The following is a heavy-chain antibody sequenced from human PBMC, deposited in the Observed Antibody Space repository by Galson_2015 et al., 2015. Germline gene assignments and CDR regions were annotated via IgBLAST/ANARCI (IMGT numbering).Heavy chain of an antibody. J-gene: IGHJ4*02. CDR1: GFTFSSYG. CDR2: IWYDGSNK. V-gene: IGHV3-33*01. Sequence: SLRLSCAASGFTFSSYGMHWVRQAPGKGLEWVAVIWYDGSNKYYADSVKGRFTISRDNSKNTLYLQMNSLRAEDTAVYYCARDGSGKVVSFGVNYWGQGTLVTVSS. D-gene: IGHD3-10*01. CDR3: ARDGSGKVVSFGVNY.